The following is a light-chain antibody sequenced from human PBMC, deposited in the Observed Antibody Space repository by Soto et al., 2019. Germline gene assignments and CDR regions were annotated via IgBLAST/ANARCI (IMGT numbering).Light chain of an antibody. CDR1: SSNIGGNS. V-gene: IGLV1-51*01. CDR3: GSWDSSLSAYV. J-gene: IGLJ1*01. Sequence: QSVLTQPPSVSAAPGQKGTISYSGSSSNIGGNSVSWYQQLPGTAPKLLIYDDNKRLSGIPDRFSGSKSGTSATLGITGFQTGDEADYYCGSWDSSLSAYVFGTGTKVTVL. CDR2: DDN.